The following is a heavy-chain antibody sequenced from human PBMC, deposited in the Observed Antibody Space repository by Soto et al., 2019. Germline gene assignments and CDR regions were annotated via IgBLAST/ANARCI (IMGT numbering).Heavy chain of an antibody. Sequence: ASVKVSCKASGYTFTSYGISWVRQAPGQGLEWMGWISAYNGNTNNAQKHQGRVTMTTDTSTSTAYMELRSLRSDDTAVYYCARDLGVVISSLTNFDYWGQGTLVTV. D-gene: IGHD3-3*01. CDR3: ARDLGVVISSLTNFDY. J-gene: IGHJ4*02. CDR2: ISAYNGNT. V-gene: IGHV1-18*01. CDR1: GYTFTSYG.